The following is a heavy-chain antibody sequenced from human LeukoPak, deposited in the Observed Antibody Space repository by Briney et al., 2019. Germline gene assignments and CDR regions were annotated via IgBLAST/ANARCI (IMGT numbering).Heavy chain of an antibody. CDR3: ATFTAPRNAFDL. CDR1: GHSFNAYY. V-gene: IGHV1-2*06. J-gene: IGHJ3*01. D-gene: IGHD3-16*01. Sequence: ALVKVSCKASGHSFNAYYIHWVRQAPGQGLQWMGRIDPNSGDTKYTQKFQGRVSMTRDTSISTAYMELSRLTSDDTAVYYCATFTAPRNAFDLWGQGTMVTVSS. CDR2: IDPNSGDT.